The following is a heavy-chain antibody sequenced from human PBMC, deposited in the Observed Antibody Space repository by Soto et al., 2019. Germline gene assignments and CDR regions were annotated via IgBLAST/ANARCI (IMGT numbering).Heavy chain of an antibody. V-gene: IGHV3-11*01. Sequence: GGSLRLSCAASGFTFSDYYMSWIRQAPGKGLEWVSYISSSGSTIYYADSVKGRFTISRDNAKNSLYLQMNSLRAEDTAVYYCSRGFFADETSEYDYIWGSYRYPYYFDYWGQGTLVTVSS. CDR2: ISSSGSTI. CDR3: SRGFFADETSEYDYIWGSYRYPYYFDY. J-gene: IGHJ4*02. D-gene: IGHD3-16*02. CDR1: GFTFSDYY.